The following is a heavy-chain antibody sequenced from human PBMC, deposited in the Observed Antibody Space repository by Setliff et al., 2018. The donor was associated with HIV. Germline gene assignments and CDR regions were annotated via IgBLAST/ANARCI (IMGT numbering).Heavy chain of an antibody. CDR3: ARKEKGGAFDI. Sequence: PSETLSLTCTVSGASINSHYWNWVRQSPAKGLEWIGYYYNGGTSYNPSLQSRVTISVDTPKNQFSLHLNSVTAADTAVYYCARKEKGGAFDIWGLGTLVTGSS. CDR1: GASINSHY. V-gene: IGHV4-59*11. J-gene: IGHJ3*02. CDR2: YYNGGT.